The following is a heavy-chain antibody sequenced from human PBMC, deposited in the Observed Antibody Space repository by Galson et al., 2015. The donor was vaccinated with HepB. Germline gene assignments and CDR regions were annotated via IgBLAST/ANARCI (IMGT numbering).Heavy chain of an antibody. CDR3: ASAYCSGGSCYDY. V-gene: IGHV3-7*03. CDR2: IKQDGSEK. Sequence: SLRLSCAASGFTFSSYWMSWVRQAPGKGLEWVASIKQDGSEKYYVDSVKGRFTISRDNAKNSLYLQMNSLRAEDTAVYYCASAYCSGGSCYDYWGQGTLVTVPS. CDR1: GFTFSSYW. D-gene: IGHD2-15*01. J-gene: IGHJ4*02.